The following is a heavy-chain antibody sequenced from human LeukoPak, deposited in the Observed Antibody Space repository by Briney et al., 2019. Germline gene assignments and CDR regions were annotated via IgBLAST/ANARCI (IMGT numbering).Heavy chain of an antibody. CDR3: ASSPSGSYGDWYFDL. Sequence: ASVKVSCKASGYTFTSYGIIWVRQAPGQGLEWMGWINPNSGGTNYAQKFQGRVTMTRDTSTSTAYMELSRLRSDDTAVYYCASSPSGSYGDWYFDLWGRGTLVTVSS. D-gene: IGHD1-26*01. CDR2: INPNSGGT. J-gene: IGHJ2*01. CDR1: GYTFTSYG. V-gene: IGHV1-2*02.